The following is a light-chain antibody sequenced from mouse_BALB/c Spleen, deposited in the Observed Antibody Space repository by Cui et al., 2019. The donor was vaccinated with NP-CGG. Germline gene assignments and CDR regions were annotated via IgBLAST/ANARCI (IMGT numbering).Light chain of an antibody. CDR1: TGAVTTSNY. J-gene: IGLJ1*01. V-gene: IGLV1*01. CDR2: GTN. CDR3: ALWYSNHWV. Sequence: QAVVTQESALTTSPGERVTLTCRSSTGAVTTSNYANWVQEKPDHLFTGLIGGTNNRAPGVPARFSGSLIGDKDALTITGAQTEDEAIYFCALWYSNHWVFGGGTKLTVL.